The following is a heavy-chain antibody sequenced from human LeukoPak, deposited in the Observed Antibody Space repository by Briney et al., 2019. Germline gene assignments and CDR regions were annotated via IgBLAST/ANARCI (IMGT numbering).Heavy chain of an antibody. Sequence: ASVKVSCKASGYTFTGYYMHWVRQAPGQGLEWMGWINPNSGGTNYAQKFQGRVTMTRDTSISTAYMELSRLRSDDTVVYYCARDHLYSGYDWYYYYGMDVWGQGTTVTVSS. CDR2: INPNSGGT. D-gene: IGHD5-12*01. V-gene: IGHV1-2*02. CDR1: GYTFTGYY. J-gene: IGHJ6*02. CDR3: ARDHLYSGYDWYYYYGMDV.